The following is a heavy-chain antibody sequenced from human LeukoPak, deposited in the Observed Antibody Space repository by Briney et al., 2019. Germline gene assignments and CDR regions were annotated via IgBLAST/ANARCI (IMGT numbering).Heavy chain of an antibody. J-gene: IGHJ4*02. V-gene: IGHV3-9*01. CDR1: GFTLDDYA. CDR2: ISWNSGSI. D-gene: IGHD1-1*01. Sequence: PGGFLRLSCAASGFTLDDYAMHWVRQAPGKGLEWVSGISWNSGSIGYADSVKGRFTISRDNAKNSLYLQMNSLRAEDTALYYCAKASLSGPVRLSLDYWGQGTLVTVSS. CDR3: AKASLSGPVRLSLDY.